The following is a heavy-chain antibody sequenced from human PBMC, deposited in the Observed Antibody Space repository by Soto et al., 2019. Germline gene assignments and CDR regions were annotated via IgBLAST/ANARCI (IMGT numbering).Heavy chain of an antibody. J-gene: IGHJ4*03. Sequence: HPGGSLRLSCTSSGFTFSSYGMHWVRESPGKWLEWVAVIWYDGSNKYYADSVKGRFTISRDNSKNTLYLQMNSLRAEDTAVYYCASDPLGSSWYKRYFGCLGQRTPVTGSS. D-gene: IGHD6-13*01. CDR2: IWYDGSNK. CDR1: GFTFSSYG. V-gene: IGHV3-33*01. CDR3: ASDPLGSSWYKRYFGC.